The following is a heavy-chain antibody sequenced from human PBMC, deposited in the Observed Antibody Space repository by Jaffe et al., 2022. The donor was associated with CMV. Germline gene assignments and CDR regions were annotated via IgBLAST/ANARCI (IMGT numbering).Heavy chain of an antibody. J-gene: IGHJ5*02. Sequence: QVQLVQSGAEVKKPGSSVKVSCKASGGTFSSYAISWVRQAPGQGLEWMGGIIPIFGTANYAQKFQGRVTITADESTSTAYMELSSLRSEDTAVYYCARDYKRALWFGEFNWFDPWGQGTLVTVSS. V-gene: IGHV1-69*01. D-gene: IGHD3-10*01. CDR2: IIPIFGTA. CDR1: GGTFSSYA. CDR3: ARDYKRALWFGEFNWFDP.